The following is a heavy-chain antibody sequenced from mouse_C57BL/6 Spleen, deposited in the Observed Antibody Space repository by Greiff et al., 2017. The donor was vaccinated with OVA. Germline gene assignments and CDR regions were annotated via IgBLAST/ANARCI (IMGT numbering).Heavy chain of an antibody. CDR3: ARGDYYGYAMDY. CDR1: GYSFTDYN. V-gene: IGHV1-39*01. D-gene: IGHD1-1*01. CDR2: INPNYGTT. J-gene: IGHJ4*01. Sequence: EVKLVESGPELVKPGASVKISCKASGYSFTDYNMNWVKQSNGKSLEWIGVINPNYGTTSYNQKFKGKATLTVDQSSSTAYMQLNSLTSEDSAVYYCARGDYYGYAMDYWGQGTSVTVSS.